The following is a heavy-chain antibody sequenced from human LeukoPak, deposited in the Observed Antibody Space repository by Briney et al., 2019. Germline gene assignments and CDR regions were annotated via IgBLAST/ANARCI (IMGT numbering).Heavy chain of an antibody. J-gene: IGHJ5*02. Sequence: GGSLRLSCAASGDTFSSYGMNWVRQAPGKGLEWVAFIRDDGSNKYYADSVKGRFTISRDNAKNSLYLQMNSLRAEDTAVYYCARDYSGWSLDPWGQGTLVTVSS. D-gene: IGHD5-12*01. V-gene: IGHV3-30*02. CDR2: IRDDGSNK. CDR1: GDTFSSYG. CDR3: ARDYSGWSLDP.